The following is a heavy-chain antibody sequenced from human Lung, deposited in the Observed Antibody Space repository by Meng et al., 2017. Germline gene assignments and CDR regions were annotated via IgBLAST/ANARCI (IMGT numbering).Heavy chain of an antibody. J-gene: IGHJ4*02. V-gene: IGHV3-74*01. D-gene: IGHD5-24*01. CDR3: GRSDGYIRD. CDR1: GFTFSTYW. CDR2: IKTDGSST. Sequence: EVQLVESGGGLVQPGGSLRLSCAASGFTFSTYWMHWARQAPGKGLVWVSHIKTDGSSTKYADSVKGRFTISRDNAKNTLYLQMNSLRAEDTAVYYCGRSDGYIRDWGQGTLVTVSS.